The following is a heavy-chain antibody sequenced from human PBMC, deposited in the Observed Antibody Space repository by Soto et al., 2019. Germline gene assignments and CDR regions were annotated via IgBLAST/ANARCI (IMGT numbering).Heavy chain of an antibody. CDR2: IYYSGST. D-gene: IGHD3-22*01. Sequence: TLSLTCTVSGGSISSGGYYWSWIRQHPGKGLEWIGYIYYSGSTYYNPSLKSRVTISVDTSKNQFSLKLSSVTAADTAVYYCARAIKYYYDSSGYYPELYAEYFQHWGQGTLVTVSS. CDR3: ARAIKYYYDSSGYYPELYAEYFQH. V-gene: IGHV4-31*03. CDR1: GGSISSGGYY. J-gene: IGHJ1*01.